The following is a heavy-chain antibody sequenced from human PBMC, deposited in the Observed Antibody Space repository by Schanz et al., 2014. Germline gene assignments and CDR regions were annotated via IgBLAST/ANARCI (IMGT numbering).Heavy chain of an antibody. CDR1: GFAFSVYG. D-gene: IGHD3-9*01. CDR3: AKQIHYDILTVTRN. CDR2: IWSDGSTK. J-gene: IGHJ4*02. Sequence: QVQMVESGGGVVQPGRSLRLSCAASGFAFSVYGMHWVRQAPGKGPEWVAVIWSDGSTKYYADSVKGRFTISRDNSKNTLYLQMNSLSADDTAVFYCAKQIHYDILTVTRNWGQGTLVTVSS. V-gene: IGHV3-33*03.